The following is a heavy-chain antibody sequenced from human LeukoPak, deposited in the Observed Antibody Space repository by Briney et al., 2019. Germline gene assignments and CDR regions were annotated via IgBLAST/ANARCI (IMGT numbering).Heavy chain of an antibody. CDR1: GFTFSSFY. V-gene: IGHV3-7*03. CDR2: INQDGSEK. Sequence: GGSLRLSCAASGFTFSSFYMNWVRQAPGKGLEWVANINQDGSEKYYVDSVEGRFTISRDNAKNSLYLQMNSLRAEDTAVYYCAKDLVIDSGITGTTRGPAFDYWGQGTLVTVSS. CDR3: AKDLVIDSGITGTTRGPAFDY. J-gene: IGHJ4*02. D-gene: IGHD1-14*01.